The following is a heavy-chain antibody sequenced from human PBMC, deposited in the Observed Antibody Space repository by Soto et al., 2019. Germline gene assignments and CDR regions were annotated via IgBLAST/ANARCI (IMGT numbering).Heavy chain of an antibody. Sequence: QVQLQESGPGLVKPSGTLSLTCAVSGVSIGSHDWWTWVRQPPGKGLEWIGESHQSGNTNYNSSRESRVTRSRDKSKNHFSLQLSSVTVADTAVYYCATRDTGRVYWGQGTLVTVSS. D-gene: IGHD5-18*01. V-gene: IGHV4-4*02. CDR1: GVSIGSHDW. CDR2: SHQSGNT. CDR3: ATRDTGRVY. J-gene: IGHJ4*02.